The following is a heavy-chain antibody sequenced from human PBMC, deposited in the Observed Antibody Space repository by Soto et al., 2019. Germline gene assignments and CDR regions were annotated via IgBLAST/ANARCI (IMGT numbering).Heavy chain of an antibody. J-gene: IGHJ6*02. CDR3: ARGDSTKIVVTTYYGMDV. CDR1: GGSLSNYG. V-gene: IGHV1-69*13. CDR2: IIPVFGTP. D-gene: IGHD3-22*01. Sequence: SVKVSCKASGGSLSNYGISWVRQAPGQGLEWMGAIIPVFGTPNYAQKFQDRVTITADESTTTVYMEVRSLTSEDTAVYYCARGDSTKIVVTTYYGMDVWGQGTTVTCSS.